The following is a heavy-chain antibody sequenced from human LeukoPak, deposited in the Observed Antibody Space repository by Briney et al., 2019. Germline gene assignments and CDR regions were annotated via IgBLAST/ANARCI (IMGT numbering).Heavy chain of an antibody. CDR2: ISSSSSYI. Sequence: GGSLRLSCAASGFTFGSYSMNWVHQAPGKGLEWVSSISSSSSYIYYADSVKGRFTISRDNAKNSLYLQMNSLRAEDTAVYYCARANSRSYRIDVMGHWGQGTLVTVSS. D-gene: IGHD3-16*02. CDR1: GFTFGSYS. CDR3: ARANSRSYRIDVMGH. J-gene: IGHJ4*02. V-gene: IGHV3-21*01.